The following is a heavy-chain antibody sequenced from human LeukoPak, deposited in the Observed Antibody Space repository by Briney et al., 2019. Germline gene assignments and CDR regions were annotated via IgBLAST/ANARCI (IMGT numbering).Heavy chain of an antibody. CDR2: IYYSGST. D-gene: IGHD3-9*01. CDR3: ARDNPYDILTGPRYGMDV. Sequence: SETLSLTCTVSGGSISSYYWSWIRQPPGKGLEWIGYIYYSGSTNYNPSLKSRVTISVDTSKNQFSLKLNSVTAADTAVYYCARDNPYDILTGPRYGMDVWGQGTTVTVSS. V-gene: IGHV4-59*01. CDR1: GGSISSYY. J-gene: IGHJ6*02.